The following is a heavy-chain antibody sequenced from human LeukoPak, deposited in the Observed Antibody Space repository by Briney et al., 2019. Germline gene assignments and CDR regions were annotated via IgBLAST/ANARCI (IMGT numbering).Heavy chain of an antibody. V-gene: IGHV2-5*02. CDR3: ARSPPYCGGDCYPNWFDP. CDR1: GFSLSTSGVG. Sequence: SGPTLVKPTQTLTLTCTFSGFSLSTSGVGVGWIRQPPGKSLEWLALIYWDDDKRYSPSLKSRLTITKDTSKNQVVLTMTNMDPVDTATYYCARSPPYCGGDCYPNWFDPWGQGTLVTVCS. D-gene: IGHD2-21*02. CDR2: IYWDDDK. J-gene: IGHJ5*02.